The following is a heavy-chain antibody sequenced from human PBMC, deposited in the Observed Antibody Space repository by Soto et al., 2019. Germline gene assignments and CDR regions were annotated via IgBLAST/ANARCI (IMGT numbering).Heavy chain of an antibody. Sequence: GGSLRLSCAASGFTFSSYAMSWVRQAPGRGLEWVSGISISGGATYNADSVKGRFTNSRDNSKNTLYLQMDSLRDEDTAVYYCARRIAAAGTRGVYYYYGMDVWGQGTTVTVSS. CDR3: ARRIAAAGTRGVYYYYGMDV. D-gene: IGHD6-13*01. CDR2: ISISGGAT. V-gene: IGHV3-23*01. CDR1: GFTFSSYA. J-gene: IGHJ6*02.